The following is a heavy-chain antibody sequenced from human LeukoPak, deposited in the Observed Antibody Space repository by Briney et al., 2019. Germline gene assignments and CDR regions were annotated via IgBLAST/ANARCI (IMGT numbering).Heavy chain of an antibody. CDR3: AVRIAALVDY. D-gene: IGHD6-6*01. Sequence: SETLSLTCAVYGGSFSGYYWSWIRQPPGKGLEWIGEINHSGSTNYNPSLKSRVTISVDTSKNQFSPKLSSVTAADTAVYYCAVRIAALVDYWGQGTLVTVSS. J-gene: IGHJ4*02. CDR2: INHSGST. CDR1: GGSFSGYY. V-gene: IGHV4-34*01.